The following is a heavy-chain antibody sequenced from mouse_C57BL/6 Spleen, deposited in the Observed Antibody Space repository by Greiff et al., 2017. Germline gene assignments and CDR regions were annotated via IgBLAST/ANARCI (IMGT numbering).Heavy chain of an antibody. D-gene: IGHD3-3*01. CDR2: IHPNSGST. V-gene: IGHV1-64*01. CDR3: AREGGTRAMDY. CDR1: GYTFTSYW. Sequence: QVQLKQPGAELVKPGASVKLSCKASGYTFTSYWMHWVKQRPGQGLEWIGMIHPNSGSTNYNEKFKSKATLTVDKSSSTAYMQLSSLTSEDSAVYYCAREGGTRAMDYWGQGTSVTVSS. J-gene: IGHJ4*01.